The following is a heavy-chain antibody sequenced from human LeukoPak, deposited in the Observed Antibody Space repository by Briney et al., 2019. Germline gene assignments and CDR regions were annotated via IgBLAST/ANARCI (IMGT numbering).Heavy chain of an antibody. Sequence: ASVKVPCKASGGTFSSYAISWVRQAPGQGLEWMGGIIPIFGTANYAQKFQGRVTITADESTSTAYMELSSLRSEDTAVYYCASPYSYGYSLGDYYFDYWGQGTLVTVSS. D-gene: IGHD5-18*01. CDR1: GGTFSSYA. V-gene: IGHV1-69*01. CDR3: ASPYSYGYSLGDYYFDY. CDR2: IIPIFGTA. J-gene: IGHJ4*02.